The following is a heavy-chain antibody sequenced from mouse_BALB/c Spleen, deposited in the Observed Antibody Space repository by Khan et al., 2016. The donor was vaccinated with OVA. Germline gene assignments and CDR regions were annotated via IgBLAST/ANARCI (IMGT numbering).Heavy chain of an antibody. CDR2: IYPGTDNT. Sequence: VQLQQSGAELVRPGASVKLSCKTSGYIFTNYWIHWVKQRSGQGLEWIARIYPGTDNTSYNEKLKDKATLTVDKSSRTAYMQLSSLKSEDSAVYFCARDEALYYFDYWGQGTTLTVSS. D-gene: IGHD3-2*02. V-gene: IGHV1S132*01. CDR1: GYIFTNYW. CDR3: ARDEALYYFDY. J-gene: IGHJ2*01.